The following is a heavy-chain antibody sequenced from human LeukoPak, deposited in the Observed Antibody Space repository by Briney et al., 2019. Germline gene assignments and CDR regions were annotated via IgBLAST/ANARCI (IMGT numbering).Heavy chain of an antibody. Sequence: ASVKVSCRASGYTFTGYYMHWVRQAPGQGLEWVGWINPNSGGTNYAQKFQGRVTMTRDTSISTAYMELSRLRSDDTAVYYCARDYYYDSSGYLYWGQGTLVTVSS. V-gene: IGHV1-2*02. CDR3: ARDYYYDSSGYLY. J-gene: IGHJ4*02. CDR2: INPNSGGT. D-gene: IGHD3-22*01. CDR1: GYTFTGYY.